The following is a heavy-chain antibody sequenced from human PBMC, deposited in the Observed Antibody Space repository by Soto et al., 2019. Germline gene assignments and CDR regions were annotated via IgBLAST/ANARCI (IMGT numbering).Heavy chain of an antibody. Sequence: SETLSLTCIVSGGSISSGGYYWSWIRQHPGKGLEWIGYIYYSGSTYYNPSLKSRVTISVDTSKNQFSLKLSSVTAADTAVYYCARCMVRGMYYFDYWGQGTLVTVSS. V-gene: IGHV4-31*03. J-gene: IGHJ4*02. CDR3: ARCMVRGMYYFDY. CDR1: GGSISSGGYY. D-gene: IGHD3-10*01. CDR2: IYYSGST.